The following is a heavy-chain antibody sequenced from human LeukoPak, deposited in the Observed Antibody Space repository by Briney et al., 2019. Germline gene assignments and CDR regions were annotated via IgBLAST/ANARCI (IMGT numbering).Heavy chain of an antibody. Sequence: SVKVSFKASGGTFSSYAISWVRQAPGQGGEWMGRIIPIFGIANYVQKFQGRVTITADKSTSTAYMELSSLRSEDTAVYYCARSPRAGYCSGGSCGWFDPWGQGTLVTVSS. J-gene: IGHJ5*02. CDR2: IIPIFGIA. CDR3: ARSPRAGYCSGGSCGWFDP. CDR1: GGTFSSYA. V-gene: IGHV1-69*10. D-gene: IGHD2-15*01.